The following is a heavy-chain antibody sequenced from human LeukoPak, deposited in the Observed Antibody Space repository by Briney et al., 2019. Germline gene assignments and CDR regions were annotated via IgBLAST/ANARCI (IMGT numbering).Heavy chain of an antibody. CDR2: IYYTGRI. CDR3: ASVAPIGWHV. Sequence: PSETLSLTCSVSGVSVSSSSYYWGWIRQPPGKGLEWIGNIYYTGRINYNPSLNSRVTISADTSKNQFSLNLRSVTAEDTAVYYCASVAPIGWHVWGQGTTVIASS. CDR1: GVSVSSSSYY. J-gene: IGHJ6*02. V-gene: IGHV4-39*01. D-gene: IGHD5-24*01.